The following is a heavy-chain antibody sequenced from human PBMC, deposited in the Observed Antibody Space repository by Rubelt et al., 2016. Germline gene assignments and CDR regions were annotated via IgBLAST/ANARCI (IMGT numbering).Heavy chain of an antibody. J-gene: IGHJ4*02. CDR3: ASLMATTRQYFDQ. D-gene: IGHD5-24*01. CDR1: GFTFSAYS. V-gene: IGHV3-21*01. Sequence: EVQLVESGGGLVQPGGSLSLSCAASGFTFSAYSMHWVRQAPGKGLEWVSSISSSSSYIYYAESVKGRFTISRDNAKNTLFLQMHGLRAEDTAVYYCASLMATTRQYFDQWGQGTLVTVSS. CDR2: ISSSSSYI.